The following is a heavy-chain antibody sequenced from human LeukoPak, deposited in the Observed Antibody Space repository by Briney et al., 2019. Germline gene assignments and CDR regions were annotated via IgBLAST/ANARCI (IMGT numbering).Heavy chain of an antibody. CDR2: INPEDYDT. V-gene: IGHV5-51*01. D-gene: IGHD1-26*01. J-gene: IGHJ2*01. CDR1: GSRFTSYC. Sequence: GESLKISSRGSGSRFTSYCIGWLGQPPGKGLEGMGIINPEDYDTTYSPSFQGQVTISADKSISTAYLQWSSLKASDTAMYYCARREGSNTYWYFDLWGRGTLVTVSS. CDR3: ARREGSNTYWYFDL.